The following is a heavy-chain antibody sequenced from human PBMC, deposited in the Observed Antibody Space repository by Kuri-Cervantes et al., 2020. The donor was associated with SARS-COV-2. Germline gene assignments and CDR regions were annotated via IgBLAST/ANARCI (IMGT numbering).Heavy chain of an antibody. V-gene: IGHV3-43*02. D-gene: IGHD1-26*01. Sequence: LSLTCAASGFNFDDYGMHWVRQAPGKGLEWVSLIVGDGSNTYYADSVKGRFTISRDNNKNFLYLQMNSLRAEDTAVYYCSVAVGYWGQGTTVTVSS. CDR2: IVGDGSNT. CDR3: SVAVGY. CDR1: GFNFDDYG. J-gene: IGHJ6*02.